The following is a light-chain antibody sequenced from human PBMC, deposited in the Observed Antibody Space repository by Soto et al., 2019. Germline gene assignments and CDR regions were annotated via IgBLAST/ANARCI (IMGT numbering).Light chain of an antibody. CDR2: DTS. CDR1: QSVSSN. J-gene: IGKJ2*01. CDR3: QQYDDWPPLYT. Sequence: EIVITQSPATLSVSPGDRATLSCRTSQSVSSNLAWYQQKPGQAPRLLIYDTSTRATGIPARFSGSGSGTEFTLTISSLQSEDSAVYYCQQYDDWPPLYTFGQGTKLEIK. V-gene: IGKV3-15*01.